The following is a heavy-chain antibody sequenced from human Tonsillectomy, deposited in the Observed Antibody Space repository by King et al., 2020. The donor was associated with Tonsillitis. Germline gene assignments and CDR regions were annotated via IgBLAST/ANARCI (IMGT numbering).Heavy chain of an antibody. D-gene: IGHD2-2*01. CDR1: GGSFSGYY. V-gene: IGHV4-34*01. J-gene: IGHJ4*02. CDR2: INHSGST. CDR3: ARRELPAASPFDS. Sequence: VQLQQWGAGLLKSSETLSLTCAVYGGSFSGYYWSWIRQPPGKGLEWIGEINHSGSTKYNPSPEGRVTISVDTSENQFSLTLTSVTAADTAVYYCARRELPAASPFDSWGRGTLVTVSS.